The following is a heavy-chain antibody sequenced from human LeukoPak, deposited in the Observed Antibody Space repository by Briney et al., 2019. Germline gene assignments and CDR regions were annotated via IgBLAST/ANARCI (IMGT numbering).Heavy chain of an antibody. CDR2: ISSSSSYT. J-gene: IGHJ4*02. Sequence: GGSLRLSCAASGFTFSDYYMSWIRQAPGKGLEWASYISSSSSYTNYADSVKGRFTISRDNAKNSLYLQMNSLRAEDTAVYYCARGYSNYYFDYWGQGTLVTVSS. V-gene: IGHV3-11*03. CDR3: ARGYSNYYFDY. CDR1: GFTFSDYY. D-gene: IGHD4-11*01.